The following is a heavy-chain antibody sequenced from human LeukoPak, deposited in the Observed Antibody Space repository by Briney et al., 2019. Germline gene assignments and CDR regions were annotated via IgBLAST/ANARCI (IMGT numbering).Heavy chain of an antibody. Sequence: GGSLRLSCAASGFTVSSNYMSWVRQAPGEGLEWVSVIYSGGSTYYADSVKGRFTISRDNSKNTLYLQMNSLRAEDTAVYYCARGVVVAADELYYFDYWGQGTLVTVSS. J-gene: IGHJ4*02. CDR3: ARGVVVAADELYYFDY. V-gene: IGHV3-53*01. CDR1: GFTVSSNY. D-gene: IGHD2-15*01. CDR2: IYSGGST.